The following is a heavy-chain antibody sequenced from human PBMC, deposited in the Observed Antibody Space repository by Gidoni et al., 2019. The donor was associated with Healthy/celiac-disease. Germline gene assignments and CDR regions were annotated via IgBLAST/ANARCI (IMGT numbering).Heavy chain of an antibody. V-gene: IGHV3-30*04. CDR1: GFTFSSYA. CDR2: ISYDGSNK. Sequence: QVQLVESGGGVVQPGRSLRLSCAASGFTFSSYAMHWVRQAPGKGLEWVAVISYDGSNKYYADSVKGRFTISRDNSKNTLYLQMNSLRAEDTAVYYCARVEGRYSGYDLLGAFDPWGQGTLVTVSS. D-gene: IGHD5-12*01. J-gene: IGHJ5*02. CDR3: ARVEGRYSGYDLLGAFDP.